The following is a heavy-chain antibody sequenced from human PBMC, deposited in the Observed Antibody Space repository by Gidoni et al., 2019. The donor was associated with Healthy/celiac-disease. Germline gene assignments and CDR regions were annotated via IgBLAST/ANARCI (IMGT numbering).Heavy chain of an antibody. CDR3: ARGPAVVVTRRYYGMDV. J-gene: IGHJ6*02. Sequence: QVQLQESGPGLVKPSGTLSLTCAVSGGSISSSNWWSWVRQPPGKGLEWFGVIYHSGSTNYNPSLKSRVTISVDKSKNQFSLKLSSVTAADTAVYYCARGPAVVVTRRYYGMDVWGQGTTVTVSS. CDR2: IYHSGST. D-gene: IGHD2-21*02. V-gene: IGHV4-4*02. CDR1: GGSISSSNW.